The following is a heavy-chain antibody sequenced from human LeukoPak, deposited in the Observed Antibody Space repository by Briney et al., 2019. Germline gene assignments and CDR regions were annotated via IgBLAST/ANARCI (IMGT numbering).Heavy chain of an antibody. D-gene: IGHD1-14*01. Sequence: GGSLRLSCVASGCTFSSSWMSWVRRAPGKGLEWVANIKQDGTEEYYVDSVRGRFSISKDNAKNSLYLQMNSLRAEDTAVYYCARDPYHGALDYWGQGALVTVSS. CDR2: IKQDGTEE. CDR3: ARDPYHGALDY. J-gene: IGHJ4*02. CDR1: GCTFSSSW. V-gene: IGHV3-7*03.